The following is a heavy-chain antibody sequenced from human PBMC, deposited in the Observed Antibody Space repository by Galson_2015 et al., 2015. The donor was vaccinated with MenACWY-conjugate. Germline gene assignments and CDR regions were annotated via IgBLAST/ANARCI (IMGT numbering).Heavy chain of an antibody. CDR1: GYTFTSYA. Sequence: SVKVSCKASGYTFTSYAMNWVRQAPGQGLEWMGWINTNTGNPTYAQGFTGRFVFSLDTSVSTAYLQISSLKAEDTAVYYCARSGWPFSFDRTNYYYYGMDVWGQGTTVTVSS. V-gene: IGHV7-4-1*02. D-gene: IGHD1-1*01. CDR3: ARSGWPFSFDRTNYYYYGMDV. J-gene: IGHJ6*02. CDR2: INTNTGNP.